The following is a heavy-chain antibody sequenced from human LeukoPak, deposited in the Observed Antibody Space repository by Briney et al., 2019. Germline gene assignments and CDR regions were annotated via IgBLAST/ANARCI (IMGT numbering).Heavy chain of an antibody. J-gene: IGHJ4*02. CDR1: GFSFTSYW. CDR2: IYPGDSDT. CDR3: ARTTIGYCSSTSCYVSDY. Sequence: GESLKISCKGSGFSFTSYWIGWVRQMPGKGLEWIGIIYPGDSDTRYSPSFQGEVTISADKSISTAYLQWSSLKASDTAMYYCARTTIGYCSSTSCYVSDYWGQGTLVTVSS. V-gene: IGHV5-51*01. D-gene: IGHD2-2*01.